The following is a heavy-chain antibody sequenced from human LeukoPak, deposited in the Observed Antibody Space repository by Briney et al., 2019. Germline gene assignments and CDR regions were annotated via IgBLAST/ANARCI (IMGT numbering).Heavy chain of an antibody. J-gene: IGHJ3*02. CDR2: IKQDGSEK. CDR1: GFTFSSYW. CDR3: ARKQVSGAVAAWGAFDI. D-gene: IGHD6-19*01. Sequence: GGSLRLSCAASGFTFSSYWMSWVRQAPGKGLEWVANIKQDGSEKYYVDPVKGRFTISRDNAKNSLYLQMNSLRAEDTAVYYCARKQVSGAVAAWGAFDIWGQGTMVTVSS. V-gene: IGHV3-7*01.